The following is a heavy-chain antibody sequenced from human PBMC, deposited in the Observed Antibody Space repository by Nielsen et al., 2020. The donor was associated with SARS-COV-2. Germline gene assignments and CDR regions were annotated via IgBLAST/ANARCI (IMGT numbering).Heavy chain of an antibody. J-gene: IGHJ6*02. V-gene: IGHV3-33*01. CDR2: IWYDGSNK. D-gene: IGHD7-27*01. Sequence: GESLKIPCAASGFTFSSYGMHWVRQAPGKGLEWVAVIWYDGSNKYYADSVKGRFTISRDNSKNTLYLQMNSLRAEDTAVYYCARDQWGPRYYYGMDVWGQGTTVTVSS. CDR1: GFTFSSYG. CDR3: ARDQWGPRYYYGMDV.